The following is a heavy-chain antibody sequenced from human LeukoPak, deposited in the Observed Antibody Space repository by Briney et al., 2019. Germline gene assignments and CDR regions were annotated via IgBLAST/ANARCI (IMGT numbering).Heavy chain of an antibody. CDR1: GFSFNVYA. D-gene: IGHD6-19*01. CDR2: ISTSGGNT. J-gene: IGHJ4*02. CDR3: ASASGWFDY. V-gene: IGHV3-23*01. Sequence: GGSLRLSCAASGFSFNVYAMSWVRQSPGKGLEWVSLISTSGGNTYYADSVKGRFTISRDNAKNSLYLQMNSLRAEDTAVYYCASASGWFDYWGQGTLVTVSS.